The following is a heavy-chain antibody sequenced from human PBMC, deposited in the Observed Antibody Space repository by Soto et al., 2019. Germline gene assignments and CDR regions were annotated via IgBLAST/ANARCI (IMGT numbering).Heavy chain of an antibody. D-gene: IGHD1-26*01. CDR2: ISYDGSNK. J-gene: IGHJ6*02. CDR3: AKDSRSYSDYYYGMDV. V-gene: IGHV3-30*18. Sequence: QVQLVESGGGVVQPGRSLRLSCAASGFTFSSYGMHWVREAPGQGLEWVAVISYDGSNKYYADSVKGRFTISRDNSKNTLYLQMNSLRAEDTAVYYCAKDSRSYSDYYYGMDVWGQGTTVTVSS. CDR1: GFTFSSYG.